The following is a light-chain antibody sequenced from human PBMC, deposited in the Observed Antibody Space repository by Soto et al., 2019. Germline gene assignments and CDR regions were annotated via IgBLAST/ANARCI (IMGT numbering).Light chain of an antibody. CDR1: SSDIGAYNY. V-gene: IGLV2-14*01. CDR3: SSYTTSRTLV. CDR2: EVS. Sequence: QSALTQPASVSGSPGQSITISCTGTSSDIGAYNYVSWYQQHPNKAPKLMVSEVSNRPSWVSNRFSGSKSGNTASLTISGLQTEDEADYYCSSYTTSRTLVFGGGTQLTVL. J-gene: IGLJ3*02.